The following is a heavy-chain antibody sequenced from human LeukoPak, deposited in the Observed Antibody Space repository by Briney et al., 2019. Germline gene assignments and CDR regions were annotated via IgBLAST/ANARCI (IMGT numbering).Heavy chain of an antibody. J-gene: IGHJ4*02. V-gene: IGHV3-74*01. Sequence: GGSLRLSCAASGFTFSSYWMHWVRHVPGKGLVWVSRINSDGSSTNYADSVKGRFTISRDNAKNTLYLQMNSLRAEDTAVYYCARGSRSWPADYWGQGTLVTVSS. D-gene: IGHD6-13*01. CDR1: GFTFSSYW. CDR3: ARGSRSWPADY. CDR2: INSDGSST.